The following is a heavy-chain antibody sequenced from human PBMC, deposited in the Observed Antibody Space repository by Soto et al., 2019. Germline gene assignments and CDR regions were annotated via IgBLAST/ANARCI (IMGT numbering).Heavy chain of an antibody. Sequence: GGSLRLSCAASGFTFSDYAMSWVRQAPGKGLEWVSTISGGGGSTYYADSVKGRVNISRESPKNTLYLQMNSLRAVDAAVYYCAKHQVLRYDLWSGCYTGGEFDHWGQGTLVTVSS. J-gene: IGHJ4*02. V-gene: IGHV3-23*01. CDR1: GFTFSDYA. CDR2: ISGGGGST. D-gene: IGHD3-3*01. CDR3: AKHQVLRYDLWSGCYTGGEFDH.